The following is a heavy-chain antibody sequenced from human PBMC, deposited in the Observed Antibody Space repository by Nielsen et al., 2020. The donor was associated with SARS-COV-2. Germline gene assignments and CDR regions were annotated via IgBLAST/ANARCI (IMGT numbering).Heavy chain of an antibody. Sequence: WIRQPPGKGLEWIGYIYYSGSTYYNPSLKSRVTISVDTSKNQFSLQLNSVTPEDTAVYYCAREGRKSSDAFDIWGQGTMVTVSS. CDR2: IYYSGST. J-gene: IGHJ3*02. CDR3: AREGRKSSDAFDI. V-gene: IGHV4-30-4*01.